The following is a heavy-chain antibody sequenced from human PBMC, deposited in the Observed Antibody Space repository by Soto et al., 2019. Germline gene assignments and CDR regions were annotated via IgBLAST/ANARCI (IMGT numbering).Heavy chain of an antibody. Sequence: ASVKVSCKASGYTFTSYGISWVRQAPGQGLEWMGWISAYNGNTNYAQKLQGRVTMTTDTSTGTAYMELRSLRSDDTAVYYCARDNYGPGSYYNGPIQYWGQGTLVNLS. CDR1: GYTFTSYG. D-gene: IGHD3-10*01. CDR2: ISAYNGNT. J-gene: IGHJ4*02. V-gene: IGHV1-18*01. CDR3: ARDNYGPGSYYNGPIQY.